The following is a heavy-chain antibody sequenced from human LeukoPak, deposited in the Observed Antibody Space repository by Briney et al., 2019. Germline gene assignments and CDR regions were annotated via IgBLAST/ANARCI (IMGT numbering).Heavy chain of an antibody. J-gene: IGHJ4*02. V-gene: IGHV3-30*02. Sequence: GGSLRLSCAASGFTFSSYGMHWVRQAPGKGLEWVAFIRYDGSDKYYADSVNGRFTISRDNSKNTLYLEMNGLRAEDTAVYYCAKDDLGTAIYFDHWGQGTLVTVSS. D-gene: IGHD5-18*01. CDR3: AKDDLGTAIYFDH. CDR2: IRYDGSDK. CDR1: GFTFSSYG.